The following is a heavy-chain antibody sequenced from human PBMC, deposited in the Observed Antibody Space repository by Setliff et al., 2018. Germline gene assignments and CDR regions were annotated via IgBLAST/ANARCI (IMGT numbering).Heavy chain of an antibody. CDR1: GFTFSNHG. CDR3: AKWERGTTSDYFDY. Sequence: GGSLRLSCAASGFTFSNHGMHWVRQAPGKGLEWVAFIRHDGNNKYYKDSVRGRFTISRDNFKNTLYLQMNSLRVEDTAVYYCAKWERGTTSDYFDYWGQGALVTVSS. V-gene: IGHV3-30*02. J-gene: IGHJ4*02. CDR2: IRHDGNNK. D-gene: IGHD1-26*01.